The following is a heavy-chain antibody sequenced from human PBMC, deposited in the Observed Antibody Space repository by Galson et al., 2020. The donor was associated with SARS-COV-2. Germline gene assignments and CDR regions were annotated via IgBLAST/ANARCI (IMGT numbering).Heavy chain of an antibody. D-gene: IGHD5-18*01. V-gene: IGHV3-23*01. CDR2: INGDSGHT. Sequence: GESLKISCAASGFTFSNFGMTWVRQPPGKGLEWVSVINGDSGHTVYADSVKGRFTISRDNSKTTLYLQMDSLRPEDTAVYYCAKGGYKHNDYWGQGTLVTVSS. J-gene: IGHJ4*02. CDR1: GFTFSNFG. CDR3: AKGGYKHNDY.